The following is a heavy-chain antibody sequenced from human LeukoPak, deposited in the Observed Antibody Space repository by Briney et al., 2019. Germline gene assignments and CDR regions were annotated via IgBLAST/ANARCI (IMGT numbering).Heavy chain of an antibody. CDR2: ISGSGGST. CDR1: GFTFSTYA. J-gene: IGHJ4*02. V-gene: IGHV3-23*01. CDR3: AKAGSSGYSYYFDY. Sequence: GGSLRLSCAASGFTFSTYAISWVRQAPGKGLEWVSDISGSGGSTYYADSVKGRFTISRDNSKNTLYLQMNSLRAEDTAVYYCAKAGSSGYSYYFDYWGQGTLVTVSS. D-gene: IGHD3-22*01.